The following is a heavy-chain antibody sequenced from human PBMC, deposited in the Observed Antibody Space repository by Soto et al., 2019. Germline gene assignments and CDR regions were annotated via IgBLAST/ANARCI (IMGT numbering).Heavy chain of an antibody. V-gene: IGHV3-7*01. J-gene: IGHJ4*02. Sequence: EIQLLESGGGLVQPGGSLRLSCAASGFTFSYYYMTWVRQAPGKGLEWVANIKQDGSEQYYVDSVKGRFTISRDNARNSLYLQMNSLRAEDTAVYVCARWTRATETTKMCDYWGQGTLVTVSS. CDR3: ARWTRATETTKMCDY. D-gene: IGHD4-17*01. CDR1: GFTFSYYY. CDR2: IKQDGSEQ.